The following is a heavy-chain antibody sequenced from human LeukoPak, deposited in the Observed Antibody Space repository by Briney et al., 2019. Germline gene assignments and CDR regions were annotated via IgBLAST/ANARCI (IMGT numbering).Heavy chain of an antibody. V-gene: IGHV4-31*03. CDR3: ARGFVYSDYGMDV. J-gene: IGHJ6*02. CDR2: IYYSGST. D-gene: IGHD2-21*01. CDR1: GGSISSGGYY. Sequence: PSETLSLTCTVSGGSISSGGYYWSWIRQHPGKGLEWIGYIYYSGSTYYNPSLKSRVTISVDTSKNQFSLKLSSVTAADTAVYYCARGFVYSDYGMDVWSQGTTVTVSS.